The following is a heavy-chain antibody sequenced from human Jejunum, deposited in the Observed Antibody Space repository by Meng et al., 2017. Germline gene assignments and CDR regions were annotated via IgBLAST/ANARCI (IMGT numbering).Heavy chain of an antibody. D-gene: IGHD4-17*01. CDR1: GGSLKDFY. CDR3: ARALGAYGDSGFAY. Sequence: QLRLQEWGEGLFKPSETLSLPCAVSGGSLKDFYCNWIRQPPGKGLEWIGEISHSGRTNYNPSLKSRVTISVDRSQNQLSLKLTSVSGTDTAVYFCARALGAYGDSGFAYWGQGALVTVSS. V-gene: IGHV4-34*01. CDR2: ISHSGRT. J-gene: IGHJ4*02.